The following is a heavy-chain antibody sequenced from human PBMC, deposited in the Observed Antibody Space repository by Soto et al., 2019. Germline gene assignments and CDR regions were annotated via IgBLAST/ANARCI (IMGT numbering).Heavy chain of an antibody. CDR3: ARTERPTAMADNWFDP. Sequence: QVQLVESGGGLVKPGGSLRLSCAASGFTFSDYYMSWIRQAPGKGLEWVSYISSSSSYTNYADSVKGRFTISRDNXKXSLYLQMNSLRAEDTAVYYCARTERPTAMADNWFDPWGQGTLVTVSS. CDR2: ISSSSSYT. V-gene: IGHV3-11*05. D-gene: IGHD5-18*01. CDR1: GFTFSDYY. J-gene: IGHJ5*02.